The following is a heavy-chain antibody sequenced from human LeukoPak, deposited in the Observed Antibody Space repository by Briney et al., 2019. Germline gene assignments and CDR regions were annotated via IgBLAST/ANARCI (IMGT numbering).Heavy chain of an antibody. Sequence: SETLSLTCTVSGGSISSYYWSWIRQPAGKGLEWIGRIYTSGSTNYNPSLKSRVTMSVDTSKNQFSLTLSSVTAADTAVYYCARSPVGVVLRYFDWLFDYWGQGTLVTVSS. CDR3: ARSPVGVVLRYFDWLFDY. CDR2: IYTSGST. J-gene: IGHJ4*02. CDR1: GGSISSYY. V-gene: IGHV4-4*07. D-gene: IGHD3-9*01.